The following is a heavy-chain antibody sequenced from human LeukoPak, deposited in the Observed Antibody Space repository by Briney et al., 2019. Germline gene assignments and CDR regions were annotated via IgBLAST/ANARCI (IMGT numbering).Heavy chain of an antibody. V-gene: IGHV3-23*01. CDR2: ISGSGGST. J-gene: IGHJ6*03. CDR3: AHSTGNDYYYMDV. Sequence: GGSLRLSCAASGFTFSSYAMSWVRQAPGKGLEWVSAISGSGGSTYYADSVKGRFTISRDNSKNTLYLQMNSLRAEDTAVYYCAHSTGNDYYYMDVWGKGTTVTVSS. D-gene: IGHD1-1*01. CDR1: GFTFSSYA.